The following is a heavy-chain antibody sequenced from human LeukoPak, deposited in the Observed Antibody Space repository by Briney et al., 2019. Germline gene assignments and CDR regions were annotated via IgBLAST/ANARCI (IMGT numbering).Heavy chain of an antibody. V-gene: IGHV3-48*03. CDR3: ARVPLAKYGSGSYYFDY. D-gene: IGHD3-10*01. J-gene: IGHJ4*02. Sequence: GGSLRLSCAASGFTFSTYEVNWVRQAPGKGLEWVSYVSDSGSSKYYADSVKGRFTISRDNAKNSLYLQMSSLRAEDTAVYYCARVPLAKYGSGSYYFDYWGQGTLVTVSS. CDR2: VSDSGSSK. CDR1: GFTFSTYE.